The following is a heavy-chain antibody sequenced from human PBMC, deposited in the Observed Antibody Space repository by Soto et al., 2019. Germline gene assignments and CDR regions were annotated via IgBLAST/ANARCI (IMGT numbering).Heavy chain of an antibody. V-gene: IGHV1-69*06. J-gene: IGHJ6*02. CDR1: GATVSVYG. CDR3: ARVVQLGSNYAMDV. D-gene: IGHD1-1*01. Sequence: QVHLAQSGAEVRSPGSSVRVSCKASGATVSVYGITWVRKAPRQGLEWVGAILPMYRKTNYAQKFQGRVTIIADKSPDTVYLELSRLRSDDTAIYFCARVVQLGSNYAMDVWGQGTTVVVSS. CDR2: ILPMYRKT.